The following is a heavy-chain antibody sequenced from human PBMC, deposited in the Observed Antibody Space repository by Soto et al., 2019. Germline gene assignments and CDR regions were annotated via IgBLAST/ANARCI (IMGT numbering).Heavy chain of an antibody. CDR3: AREVPKYYYNKYYMDV. CDR1: GFTFSDYY. CDR2: ISSSGSTI. Sequence: QVQLVEAGGGLVKPGGSLRLSCAASGFTFSDYYMSWIRQAPGKGLEWVSYISSSGSTIYYADSVKGRFTISRDNAKNSLYLQMNSLRAEDTAVYYCAREVPKYYYNKYYMDVWGKGTTVTDSS. J-gene: IGHJ6*03. V-gene: IGHV3-11*01.